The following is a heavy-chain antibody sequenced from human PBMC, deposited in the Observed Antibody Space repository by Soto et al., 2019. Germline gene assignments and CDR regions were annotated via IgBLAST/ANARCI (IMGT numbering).Heavy chain of an antibody. V-gene: IGHV3-9*01. J-gene: IGHJ6*02. CDR3: AKDMYSSHHYGMDV. D-gene: IGHD6-13*01. CDR1: GFTFDDYA. CDR2: ISWNSGSI. Sequence: LRLSCAASGFTFDDYAMHWVRQAPGKGLEWVSGISWNSGSIGYADSVKGRFTISRDNAKNSLYLQMNSLRAEDTALYYCAKDMYSSHHYGMDVWGQGTTVTVSS.